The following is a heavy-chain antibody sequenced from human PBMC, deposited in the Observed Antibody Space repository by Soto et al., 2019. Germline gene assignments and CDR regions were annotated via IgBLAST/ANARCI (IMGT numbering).Heavy chain of an antibody. J-gene: IGHJ4*02. CDR1: GGTFSSYT. CDR2: IIPILGIA. CDR3: ARDWNDEGVGY. V-gene: IGHV1-69*04. D-gene: IGHD1-1*01. Sequence: GASVKVSCKASGGTFSSYTISWVRQAPGQGLEWMGRIIPILGIANYAQKFQGRVTITADKSTSTAYMELSSLRSEDTAVYYCARDWNDEGVGYWGQGTLVTVSS.